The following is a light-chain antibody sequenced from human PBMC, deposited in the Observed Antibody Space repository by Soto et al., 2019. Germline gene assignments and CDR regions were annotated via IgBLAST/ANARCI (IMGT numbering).Light chain of an antibody. V-gene: IGKV3-11*01. CDR3: QQRSNWPPV. CDR2: GAS. Sequence: EIVMTQSTATLSVSPGERAALSCRASQSVSRNLAWYQQKPGQALRLLIYGASSRATGIPDRFSGSGSGTDGTITISSLETEDGSVYYCQQRSNWPPVFGGGTKVDIK. CDR1: QSVSRN. J-gene: IGKJ4*01.